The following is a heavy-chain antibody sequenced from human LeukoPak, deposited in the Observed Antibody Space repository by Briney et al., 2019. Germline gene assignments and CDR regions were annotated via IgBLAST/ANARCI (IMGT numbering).Heavy chain of an antibody. Sequence: ASVKVSCKASGYTFTGYYMHWVRQAPGQGLEWMGGIIPIFGTANYAQKFQGRVTMTRDTSTSTVYLELSSLRSEDTAVFYCARENGDYTEAFDIWGQGTMVTVSS. CDR2: IIPIFGTA. J-gene: IGHJ3*02. D-gene: IGHD4-17*01. CDR3: ARENGDYTEAFDI. CDR1: GYTFTGYY. V-gene: IGHV1-46*01.